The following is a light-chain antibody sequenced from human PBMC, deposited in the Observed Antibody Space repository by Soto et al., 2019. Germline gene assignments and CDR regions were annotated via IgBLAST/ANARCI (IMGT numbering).Light chain of an antibody. CDR1: QSISSY. V-gene: IGKV1-39*01. CDR3: QQSYSTPIT. CDR2: AAS. Sequence: DLQMTQSPSSLSASVGDRVTITCRASQSISSYLNWYQQKPGKAPKLLIYAASSLQSGVPSRFSGSGSGTDFTLTIGSLQPEDFATYYCQQSYSTPITFGQGTRLEIK. J-gene: IGKJ5*01.